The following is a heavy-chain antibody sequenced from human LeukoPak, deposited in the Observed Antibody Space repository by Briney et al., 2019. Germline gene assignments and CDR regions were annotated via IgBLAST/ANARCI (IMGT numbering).Heavy chain of an antibody. D-gene: IGHD6-19*01. Sequence: SETLSLTCTVSGGSISRSSYYWGWIRQPPGKGLEWIGSIYYSGSTYYNPSLKSRLTISVDTSKNQFSLKLSSVTAADTAVYYCARGPGYSSPPGGYWGQGTLVTVSS. CDR3: ARGPGYSSPPGGY. CDR2: IYYSGST. V-gene: IGHV4-39*07. J-gene: IGHJ4*02. CDR1: GGSISRSSYY.